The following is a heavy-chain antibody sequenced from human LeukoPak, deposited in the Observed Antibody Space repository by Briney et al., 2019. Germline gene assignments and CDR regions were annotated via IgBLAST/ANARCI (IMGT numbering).Heavy chain of an antibody. V-gene: IGHV1-69*04. CDR3: ARAAPGRSGSSTLDY. J-gene: IGHJ4*02. CDR2: VVPLVDMT. D-gene: IGHD1-1*01. Sequence: ASVKVSCKSSGDSFNNYATTWVRQAPGQGLEWMGRVVPLVDMTQCAQKFQGRVTISVDKSTSIVYMELSSLTFADTAVYFCARAAPGRSGSSTLDYWGQGTLVTVS. CDR1: GDSFNNYA.